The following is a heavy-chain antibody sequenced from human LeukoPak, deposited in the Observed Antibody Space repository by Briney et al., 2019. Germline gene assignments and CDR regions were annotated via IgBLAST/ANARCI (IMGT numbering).Heavy chain of an antibody. J-gene: IGHJ4*02. CDR1: GFTFSSYW. Sequence: SGGSLRLSCAASGFTFSSYWMSWVRQAPGKGLEWVANIKQDGSEKYYVDSVKGRFTISRDNAKNSLYLQMNSLRAEDTAVYYCARTRGYSYGYGMYWGQGTLVTVSS. V-gene: IGHV3-7*01. CDR2: IKQDGSEK. D-gene: IGHD5-18*01. CDR3: ARTRGYSYGYGMY.